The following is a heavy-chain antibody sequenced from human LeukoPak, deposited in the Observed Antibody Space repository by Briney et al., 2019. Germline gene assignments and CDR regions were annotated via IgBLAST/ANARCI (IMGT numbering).Heavy chain of an antibody. J-gene: IGHJ4*02. D-gene: IGHD3-22*01. CDR1: GGSISSGSYY. Sequence: HSETLSLTCTVSGGSISSGSYYWSWIRQPAGKGLEWIGRIYTSGSTNYNPSLKSRVTISVDTSKNQFSLKLSSVTAADTAVYYCARGREDYYDSSGFDYWGQGTLVTVSS. V-gene: IGHV4-61*02. CDR3: ARGREDYYDSSGFDY. CDR2: IYTSGST.